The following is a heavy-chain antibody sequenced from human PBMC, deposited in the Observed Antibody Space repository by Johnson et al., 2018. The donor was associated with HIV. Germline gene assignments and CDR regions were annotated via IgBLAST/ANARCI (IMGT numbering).Heavy chain of an antibody. CDR2: ISWNSGSI. CDR3: AKDSGYYYDSSGYAFDI. D-gene: IGHD3-22*01. CDR1: GFTFDYYG. V-gene: IGHV3-9*01. Sequence: VQLVESGGGVVRPGGSLRLSCAASGFTFDYYGMSWVRQPPGKGLEWVSGISWNSGSIGYADSVKGRFTISRDNAKNSLYLQMNSLRAEDTALYYCAKDSGYYYDSSGYAFDIWGQGTMVTVSS. J-gene: IGHJ3*02.